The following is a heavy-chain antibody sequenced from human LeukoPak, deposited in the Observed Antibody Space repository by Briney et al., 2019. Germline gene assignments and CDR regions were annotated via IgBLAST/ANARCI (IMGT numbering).Heavy chain of an antibody. J-gene: IGHJ3*02. Sequence: PSETLSLTCSVSGYSISSGNYWGWIRQPPGKGLEWIGEINHSGSTNYNPSLKSRVTISVDTSKNQFSLKLSSVTAADTAVYCCNVLGYCSGGSCYGDAFDIWGQGTMVTVSS. CDR1: GYSISSGNY. CDR3: NVLGYCSGGSCYGDAFDI. V-gene: IGHV4-38-2*02. CDR2: INHSGST. D-gene: IGHD2-15*01.